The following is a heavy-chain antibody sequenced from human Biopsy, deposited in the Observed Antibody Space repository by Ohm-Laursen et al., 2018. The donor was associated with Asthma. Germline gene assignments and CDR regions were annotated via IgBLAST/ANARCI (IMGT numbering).Heavy chain of an antibody. CDR2: IYHSGST. J-gene: IGHJ4*02. CDR1: GGCISSGGYS. CDR3: ARVEDGYNFDY. D-gene: IGHD5-24*01. Sequence: SETLSLTCAVSGGCISSGGYSWSWIRQPPGKGLEWIGYIYHSGSTYYNPSLKSRVTISVDRSKNQFSLKLSSVTAADTAVYYCARVEDGYNFDYWGQGTLVTVSS. V-gene: IGHV4-30-2*01.